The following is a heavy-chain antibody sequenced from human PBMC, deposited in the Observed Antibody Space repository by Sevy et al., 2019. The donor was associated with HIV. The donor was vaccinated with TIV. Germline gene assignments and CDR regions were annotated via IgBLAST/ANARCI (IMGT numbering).Heavy chain of an antibody. D-gene: IGHD6-13*01. CDR1: GYTFTSYG. J-gene: IGHJ6*02. CDR3: ARAFPGIAAAGKGNGMDV. Sequence: GSVKVSCKASGYTFTSYGISWVRQAPGQGLEWMGWISAYNGNTNYAQKLQGRVTMTTDTSTSTAYIELRSLRSDDTAAYYCARAFPGIAAAGKGNGMDVWGQGTTVTVSS. CDR2: ISAYNGNT. V-gene: IGHV1-18*01.